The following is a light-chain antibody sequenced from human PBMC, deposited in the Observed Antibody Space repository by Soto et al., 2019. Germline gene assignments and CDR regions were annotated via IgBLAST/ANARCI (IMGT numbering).Light chain of an antibody. Sequence: EVVLTQSPGTLSLSAGEKVTLSCRASQPVATNSVAWYQQKPGQAPRLLFYSASNRATGVLDRFSGSGSETDFTLTISRLEPEDFAVYYCQQYGSSPMYTFGQGTKLEIK. CDR2: SAS. V-gene: IGKV3-20*01. J-gene: IGKJ2*01. CDR3: QQYGSSPMYT. CDR1: QPVATNS.